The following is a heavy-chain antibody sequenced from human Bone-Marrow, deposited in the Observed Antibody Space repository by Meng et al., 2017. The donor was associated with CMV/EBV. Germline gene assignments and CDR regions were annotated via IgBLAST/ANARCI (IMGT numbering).Heavy chain of an antibody. V-gene: IGHV3-23*03. CDR2: IYSGGSST. J-gene: IGHJ4*02. Sequence: LKISCAASGHTFADNTMHWVRQAPGKGLEWVSIIYSGGSSTYYVDSVKGRFTISRDDPKNTLYLQMNSLRAEDTAVYYCAKGRRWADSSGYYRTAFYFDYWGQGTLVTVYS. CDR1: GHTFADNT. D-gene: IGHD3-22*01. CDR3: AKGRRWADSSGYYRTAFYFDY.